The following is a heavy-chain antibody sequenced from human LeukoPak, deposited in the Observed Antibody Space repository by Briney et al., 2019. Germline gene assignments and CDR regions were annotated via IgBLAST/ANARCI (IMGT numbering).Heavy chain of an antibody. Sequence: SETLSLTCTVPGGSISSYYWSWIRQPPGKGLEWIGYIYTSGSTNYNPSLKSRVTISVDTSKNQFSLKLSSVTAADTAVYYCARRTQITSNWYFDLWGRGTLVTVSS. CDR3: ARRTQITSNWYFDL. V-gene: IGHV4-4*09. D-gene: IGHD3-10*01. J-gene: IGHJ2*01. CDR1: GGSISSYY. CDR2: IYTSGST.